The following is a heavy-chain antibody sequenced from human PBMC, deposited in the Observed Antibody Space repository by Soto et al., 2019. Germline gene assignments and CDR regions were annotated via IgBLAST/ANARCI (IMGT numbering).Heavy chain of an antibody. CDR3: AKATDLWFGELPALGY. V-gene: IGHV3-30*18. Sequence: PGGSRGLSCEPSGFSFSSYRMQWGRQAPGMGLEWRAVLTYDRGKKYNAHSLKRRYNISRDNTKNTLYLQMNSLRAEDTAVYYCAKATDLWFGELPALGYWGQGTLVTVSS. D-gene: IGHD3-10*01. CDR2: LTYDRGKK. J-gene: IGHJ4*02. CDR1: GFSFSSYR.